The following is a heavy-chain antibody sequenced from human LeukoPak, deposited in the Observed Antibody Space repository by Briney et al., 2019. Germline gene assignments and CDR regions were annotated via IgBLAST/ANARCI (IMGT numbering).Heavy chain of an antibody. V-gene: IGHV6-1*01. CDR3: ARRLTQYDCFDP. CDR2: TYYRSTWYN. J-gene: IGHJ5*02. Sequence: SQTLSLTCAISGDSIPSNSVTWNWIRQSPSRGLEWLGRTYYRSTWYNDYAVSVRGRITVNPDTSKNQFSLHLNSVTPEDTAVYYCARRLTQYDCFDPWGQGILVTVSS. D-gene: IGHD2-2*01. CDR1: GDSIPSNSVT.